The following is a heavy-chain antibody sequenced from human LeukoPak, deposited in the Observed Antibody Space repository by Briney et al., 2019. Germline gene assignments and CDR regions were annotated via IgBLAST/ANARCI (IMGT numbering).Heavy chain of an antibody. J-gene: IGHJ4*02. CDR1: GDSVSGNSAA. CDR3: AREIKWMGAVDH. CDR2: TYYRPKWYN. V-gene: IGHV6-1*01. D-gene: IGHD1-26*01. Sequence: SQTLSLTCAISGDSVSGNSAAWNWIRQSPSRGLEWLGRTYYRPKWYNDYAASVKSRITINADTSKNKFSLQLNSVTPEDTAVYYCAREIKWMGAVDHWGQGTLVTVSS.